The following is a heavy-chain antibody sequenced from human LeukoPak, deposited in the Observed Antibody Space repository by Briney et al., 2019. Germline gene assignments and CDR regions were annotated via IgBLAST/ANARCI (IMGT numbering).Heavy chain of an antibody. D-gene: IGHD3-10*01. CDR1: GFTFSSYI. Sequence: GGSLRLSCAASGFTFSSYIMNWARQAPGKGLEWVSSISSSGSYIYYADSVKGRFTISRDNAKNSLYLQMNSLRAEDTAVYYCARGGAMVRGVSPLDYWGQGTLVTVSS. CDR2: ISSSGSYI. V-gene: IGHV3-21*01. J-gene: IGHJ4*02. CDR3: ARGGAMVRGVSPLDY.